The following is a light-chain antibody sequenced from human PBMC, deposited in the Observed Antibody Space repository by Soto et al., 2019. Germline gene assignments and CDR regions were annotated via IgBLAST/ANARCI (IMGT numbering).Light chain of an antibody. J-gene: IGKJ1*01. CDR3: QPDDNVPPWT. CDR1: QVISND. CDR2: GAS. Sequence: DIQMTQSPSSLSASVGDRVTITFPASQVISNDLNWYQQKQGKAPKLLINGASNLETGVPARFSGRGSGKDFTFTITSLQPEYIATYDRQPDDNVPPWTCGQGTKVEIK. V-gene: IGKV1-33*01.